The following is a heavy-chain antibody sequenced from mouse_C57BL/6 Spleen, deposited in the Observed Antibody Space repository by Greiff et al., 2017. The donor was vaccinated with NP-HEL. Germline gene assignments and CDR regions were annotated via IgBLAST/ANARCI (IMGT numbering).Heavy chain of an antibody. CDR3: ARGNDGYYDAMDY. CDR2: IYPGDGDT. Sequence: QVQLKESGPELVKPGASVKISCKASGYAFSSSWMNWVKQRPGKGLEWIGRIYPGDGDTNYNGKFKGKATLTADKSSSTAYMQLSSLTSEDSAVYFCARGNDGYYDAMDYWGQGTSVTVSS. V-gene: IGHV1-82*01. J-gene: IGHJ4*01. CDR1: GYAFSSSW. D-gene: IGHD2-3*01.